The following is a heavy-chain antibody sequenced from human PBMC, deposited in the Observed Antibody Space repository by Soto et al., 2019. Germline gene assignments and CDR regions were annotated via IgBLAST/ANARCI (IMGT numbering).Heavy chain of an antibody. CDR3: ARGGPTVTTSGRYAFDI. J-gene: IGHJ3*02. D-gene: IGHD4-17*01. CDR1: SGSISSSNW. V-gene: IGHV4-4*02. CDR2: IYHSGST. Sequence: QVQLQESGPGLVKPSGTLSLTCAVSSGSISSSNWWSWVRQPPGKGLEWIGEIYHSGSTNYNPSLKSRVTISVDKSKNQFSLKLSSVTTADTAVYYCARGGPTVTTSGRYAFDIWGQGTMVTISS.